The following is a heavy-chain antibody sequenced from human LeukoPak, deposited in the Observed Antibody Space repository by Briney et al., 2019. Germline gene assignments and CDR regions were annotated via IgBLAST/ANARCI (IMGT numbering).Heavy chain of an antibody. CDR1: GGSFSGNY. D-gene: IGHD5-12*01. J-gene: IGHJ5*02. V-gene: IGHV4-34*01. CDR3: ATSGYSGYDLSS. CDR2: INHSGST. Sequence: SETLSLTCAVYGGSFSGNYWSWIRQPPGKGLEWIGEINHSGSTNYNPSLKSRVTISVDTSKNQFSLKLSSVTAADTAMYYCATSGYSGYDLSSWGQGTLVTVSS.